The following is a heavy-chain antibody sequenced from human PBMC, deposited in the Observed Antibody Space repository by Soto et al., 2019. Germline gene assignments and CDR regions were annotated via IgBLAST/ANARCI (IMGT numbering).Heavy chain of an antibody. Sequence: SETLSLTCTVSGGSISNYYWSWIRQPPGKGLEWIGHIFYSGSTNYNPALKSRVTISVDTSKYQFSLKLSSVTAADTAVYYCARDSGYNYGYFRWFDPWGQGTLVTVSS. CDR2: IFYSGST. CDR1: GGSISNYY. D-gene: IGHD5-18*01. CDR3: ARDSGYNYGYFRWFDP. J-gene: IGHJ5*02. V-gene: IGHV4-59*01.